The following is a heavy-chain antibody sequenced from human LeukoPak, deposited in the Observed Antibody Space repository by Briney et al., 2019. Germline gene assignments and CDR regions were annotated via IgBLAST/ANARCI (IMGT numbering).Heavy chain of an antibody. V-gene: IGHV1-18*01. J-gene: IGHJ3*02. Sequence: ASVEVSCKASGYTFTSYGISWVRQAPGQGLEWMGWISAYNGNTNYAQKLQGRVTMTTDTSTSTAYMELRSLRSDDTAVYYCASRRWELLDEAFDIWGQGTMVTVSS. CDR1: GYTFTSYG. CDR2: ISAYNGNT. D-gene: IGHD1-26*01. CDR3: ASRRWELLDEAFDI.